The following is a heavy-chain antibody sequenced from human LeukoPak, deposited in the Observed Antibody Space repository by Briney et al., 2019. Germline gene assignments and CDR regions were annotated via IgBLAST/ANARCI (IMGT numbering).Heavy chain of an antibody. CDR1: GGSICGDY. V-gene: IGHV4-4*07. D-gene: IGHD3-10*01. CDR2: IYSSGST. CDR3: ARDRRIAMVRGVSGARRNDY. Sequence: PSETLSLTCTVSGGSICGDYGSSVRPPAGKGREWVGRIYSSGSTNYNPSLKSRVTISVDTSKNQFSLKLRSDTAADTAVYYCARDRRIAMVRGVSGARRNDYWGQGTLVTVSS. J-gene: IGHJ4*02.